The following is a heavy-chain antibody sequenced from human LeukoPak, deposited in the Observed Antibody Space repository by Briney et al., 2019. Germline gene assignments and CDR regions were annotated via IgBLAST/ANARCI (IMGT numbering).Heavy chain of an antibody. CDR1: GGSFSGYY. V-gene: IGHV4-34*01. CDR3: SRASPVFGVVIHYYYYYYMDV. Sequence: SETLSLTCAVYGGSFSGYYWSWIRQPPGKGLEWIGEINHSGSTNYNPSLKSRVTISVDTSKNQFSLKLSSVTAADTAVYYCSRASPVFGVVIHYYYYYYMDVWSKGTTVTVSS. J-gene: IGHJ6*03. CDR2: INHSGST. D-gene: IGHD3-3*01.